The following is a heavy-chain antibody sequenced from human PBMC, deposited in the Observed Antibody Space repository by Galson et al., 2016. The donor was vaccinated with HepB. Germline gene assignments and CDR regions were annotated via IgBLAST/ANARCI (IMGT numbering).Heavy chain of an antibody. J-gene: IGHJ6*02. CDR1: GFTFSTYG. CDR3: ARVITMVRGILKQRDYYGMDV. Sequence: SLRLSCAAPGFTFSTYGMSWVRQAPGKGLEWVSVISGSGGSTYYADSVKGRFPISRDNSKNTLYLQMNSLRAEDTAVYYCARVITMVRGILKQRDYYGMDVWGQGTTVTVSS. V-gene: IGHV3-23*01. CDR2: ISGSGGST. D-gene: IGHD3-10*01.